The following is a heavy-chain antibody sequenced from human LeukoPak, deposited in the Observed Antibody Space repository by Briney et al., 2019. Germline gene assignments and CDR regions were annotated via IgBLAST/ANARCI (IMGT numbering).Heavy chain of an antibody. Sequence: GGSLRLSCAASGFTFSSYGMHWVRQAPGKGLEWVAVISYDGSNKYYADSVKGRFAISRDDSKNTLYLQMNSLRAEDTAVYYCAKLRYGSGSSEGDYWGQGTLVTVSS. J-gene: IGHJ4*02. V-gene: IGHV3-30*18. CDR2: ISYDGSNK. CDR3: AKLRYGSGSSEGDY. CDR1: GFTFSSYG. D-gene: IGHD3-10*01.